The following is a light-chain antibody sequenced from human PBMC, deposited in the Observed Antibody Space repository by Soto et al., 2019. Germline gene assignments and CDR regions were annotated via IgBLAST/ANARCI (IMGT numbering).Light chain of an antibody. V-gene: IGKV3-11*01. J-gene: IGKJ4*01. CDR2: DAS. CDR1: QSVSSY. Sequence: EIVLTQSPATLSLSPGERATLSCRASQSVSSYLAWYQQKPGQAPRLLIYDASNRATGIPARFSGSGSGTDFTLTISSLEPEDFAVYYCQQRSNWPLTFGGGTTVYIK. CDR3: QQRSNWPLT.